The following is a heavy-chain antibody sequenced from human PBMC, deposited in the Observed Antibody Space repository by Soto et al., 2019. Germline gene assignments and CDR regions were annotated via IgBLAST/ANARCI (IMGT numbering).Heavy chain of an antibody. J-gene: IGHJ4*02. V-gene: IGHV3-30-3*01. CDR2: ISFDGNNK. CDR1: GFTFSNYA. Sequence: QVQLVESGGGVVQPGRSLRLSSAASGFTFSNYALHWVRQAPGRGLEWVALISFDGNNKYYANSVKGRFTISRDNSKNTLYLQMNSLRAEDTAVYYCGRCTGTSCHLGADFWGQGTLVIVSS. CDR3: GRCTGTSCHLGADF. D-gene: IGHD2-2*01.